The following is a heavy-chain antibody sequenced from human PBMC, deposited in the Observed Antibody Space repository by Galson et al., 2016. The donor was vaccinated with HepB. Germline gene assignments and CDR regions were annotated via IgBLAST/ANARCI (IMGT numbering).Heavy chain of an antibody. CDR3: AKEDFCSRTGCPAGY. CDR2: IAGNGRGQ. V-gene: IGHV3-30*04. J-gene: IGHJ4*02. CDR1: GFTFRMYS. D-gene: IGHD2-2*01. Sequence: SLRLSCAAPGFTFRMYSIHWIRQAPGKGLEWVAVIAGNGRGQYYADSVRGRFTISRDNSKNTVDLQMSSLRPDDTAVYYCAKEDFCSRTGCPAGYWGQGSLVTVSS.